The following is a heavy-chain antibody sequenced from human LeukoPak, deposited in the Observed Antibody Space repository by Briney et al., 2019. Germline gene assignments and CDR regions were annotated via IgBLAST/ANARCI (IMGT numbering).Heavy chain of an antibody. D-gene: IGHD6-13*01. V-gene: IGHV3-9*01. CDR2: LTWNGANI. CDR3: ARGIGSSWYYYYYGIDV. Sequence: GRSLRLSCAASGFTFHDYAMHWVRQAPGKGLEWVSGLTWNGANIAYADSVRGRFTVSRDNAKNSLYLQMNSLRAEDTALYYCARGIGSSWYYYYYGIDVWGHGTTVTVSS. CDR1: GFTFHDYA. J-gene: IGHJ6*02.